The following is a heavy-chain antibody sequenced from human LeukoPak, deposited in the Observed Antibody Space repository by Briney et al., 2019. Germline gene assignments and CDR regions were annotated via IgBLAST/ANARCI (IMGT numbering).Heavy chain of an antibody. CDR3: AKDFFWAVTNFPNYGMDV. V-gene: IGHV3-30*18. CDR2: ISYDGSNK. J-gene: IGHJ6*02. D-gene: IGHD4-17*01. Sequence: PGRPLRLSCAPCLLTFSNYVMHGVGQAAPKGGAGVAGISYDGSNKYYAASLKGRFNISRDNSKNTLSLQMNTLSAEDTAVYYCAKDFFWAVTNFPNYGMDVWGQGTPVTVSS. CDR1: LLTFSNYV.